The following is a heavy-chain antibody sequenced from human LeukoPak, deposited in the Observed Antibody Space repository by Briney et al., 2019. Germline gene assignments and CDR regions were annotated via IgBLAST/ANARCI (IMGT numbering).Heavy chain of an antibody. CDR2: ISAYNGNT. CDR3: ARDPGYSSGWYMDLSG. CDR1: GYTFTSYG. D-gene: IGHD6-19*01. Sequence: GASVKVSCKASGYTFTSYGICWVRQAHGPGLEWMGWISAYNGNTNYAQKLPGRVTMTTDTSTSTDYLDLSSLRSDDTAVYDCARDPGYSSGWYMDLSGWGQRTLVSVSS. J-gene: IGHJ4*02. V-gene: IGHV1-18*04.